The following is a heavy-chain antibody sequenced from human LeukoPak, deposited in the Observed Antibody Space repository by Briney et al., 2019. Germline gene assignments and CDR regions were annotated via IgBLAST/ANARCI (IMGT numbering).Heavy chain of an antibody. CDR2: ISSSSYI. D-gene: IGHD1-26*01. CDR1: GFTFSSYS. CDR3: ARDRAGARDY. V-gene: IGHV3-21*01. J-gene: IGHJ4*02. Sequence: GGSLRLSXAASGFTFSSYSMNWVRQAPGKGLEWVSSISSSSYIYYADSVKGRFTISRDNAKNSLYLQMNSLRAEDTAVYYCARDRAGARDYWGQGTLVTVSS.